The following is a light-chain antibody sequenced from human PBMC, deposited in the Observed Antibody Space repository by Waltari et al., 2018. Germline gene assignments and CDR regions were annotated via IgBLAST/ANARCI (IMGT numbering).Light chain of an antibody. CDR3: CSYAGSYTFGV. Sequence: QSALTQPRSVSGSPGQSVTISCTGTSSDVGGYNYVSWYQQLPGQAPKLILYEINKRPSGAPDRVSGSKSGNTASLTIAGLQAEDEADYDCCSYAGSYTFGVFGGGTKVTVL. CDR2: EIN. J-gene: IGLJ2*01. CDR1: SSDVGGYNY. V-gene: IGLV2-11*01.